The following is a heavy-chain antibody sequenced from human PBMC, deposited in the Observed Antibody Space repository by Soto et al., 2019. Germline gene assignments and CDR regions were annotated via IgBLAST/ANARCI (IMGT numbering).Heavy chain of an antibody. CDR2: ISYDGSNK. D-gene: IGHD6-6*01. V-gene: IGHV3-30*18. J-gene: IGHJ4*02. Sequence: QVQLVEPGGGVVQPGRSLRLSCAASGFTFSSYGMHWVRQAPGKGLEWVAVISYDGSNKYYADSVKGRFTISRDNSKNTLYLQMNSLRAEDTAVYYCAKEWSGSSSVYWGQGTLVTVSS. CDR1: GFTFSSYG. CDR3: AKEWSGSSSVY.